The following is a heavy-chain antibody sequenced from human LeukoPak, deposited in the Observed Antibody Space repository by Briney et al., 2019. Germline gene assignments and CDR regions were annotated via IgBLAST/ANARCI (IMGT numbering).Heavy chain of an antibody. CDR2: INPNSGGT. V-gene: IGHV1-2*02. J-gene: IGHJ4*02. Sequence: ASVKVSCKASGYTFTGYYMHWVRQAPGQGLEWMGWINPNSGGTNYAQKFQGRVTMTRDTSISTAYMELSRLRSDDTAVYYCARVGRIAVAGAFFDYWGQGTLVTVSS. D-gene: IGHD6-19*01. CDR1: GYTFTGYY. CDR3: ARVGRIAVAGAFFDY.